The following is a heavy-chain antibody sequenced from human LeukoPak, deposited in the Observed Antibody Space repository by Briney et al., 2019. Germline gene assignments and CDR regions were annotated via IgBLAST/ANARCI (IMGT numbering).Heavy chain of an antibody. CDR2: ISWNSGSI. J-gene: IGHJ4*02. CDR1: GFTFDDYA. CDR3: AISAEDYVVGSGWFDY. Sequence: GGSLRLSCAASGFTFDDYAMHWVRQAPGKGLEWVSGISWNSGSIGYADSVKGRFTISRDNAKNSLYLQMNSLRAEDTALYYCAISAEDYVVGSGWFDYWGQGTLVTVSS. V-gene: IGHV3-9*01. D-gene: IGHD6-19*01.